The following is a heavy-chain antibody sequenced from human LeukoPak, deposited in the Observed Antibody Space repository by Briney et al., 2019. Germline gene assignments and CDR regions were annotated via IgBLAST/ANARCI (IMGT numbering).Heavy chain of an antibody. J-gene: IGHJ2*01. CDR1: GLTFSSYD. Sequence: PGRSLRLSCAASGLTFSSYDMHWVRQAPGKGLEWVAVILYDGIDKYYADSVKGRFAISRDNSKNTLYLQMNSLRSEDTSVYYCAKRSVVGTDWYFDLWGRGTLVTVSS. D-gene: IGHD2-21*02. V-gene: IGHV3-30*18. CDR3: AKRSVVGTDWYFDL. CDR2: ILYDGIDK.